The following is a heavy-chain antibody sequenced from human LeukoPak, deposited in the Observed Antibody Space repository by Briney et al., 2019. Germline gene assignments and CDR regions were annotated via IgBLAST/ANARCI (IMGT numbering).Heavy chain of an antibody. J-gene: IGHJ6*03. CDR1: GGSISSYY. V-gene: IGHV4-59*01. D-gene: IGHD2-15*01. Sequence: PSETLSLTCTVSGGSISSYYWSWIRQPPGKGLEWIGYIYYSGSTNYNPSLKSRVTISVKTSKNQFSPKLRSVTAADTAVYYAVVVAATPGYYYYYYMDVWGKGTTVTISS. CDR2: IYYSGST. CDR3: VVVAATPGYYYYYYMDV.